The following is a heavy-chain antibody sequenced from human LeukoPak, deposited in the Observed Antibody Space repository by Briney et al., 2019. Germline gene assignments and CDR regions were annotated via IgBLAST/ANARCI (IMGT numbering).Heavy chain of an antibody. D-gene: IGHD3-10*01. CDR3: ARDPGRGGFDY. J-gene: IGHJ4*02. V-gene: IGHV1-2*02. Sequence: ASVKVSCKASGYTFTGYYMNWVRQAPGQGLEWMGWINPNSGGTNYAQKFQGRVTMTRDTSISTAYMELSRLTSDDTAVYYCARDPGRGGFDYWGQGTLVTGSS. CDR2: INPNSGGT. CDR1: GYTFTGYY.